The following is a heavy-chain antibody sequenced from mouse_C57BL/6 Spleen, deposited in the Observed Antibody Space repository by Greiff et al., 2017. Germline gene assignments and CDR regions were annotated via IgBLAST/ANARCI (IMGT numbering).Heavy chain of an antibody. Sequence: VQLKESGPELVKPGASVKISCKASGYSFTDYNMNWVKQSNGKSLEWIGVINPNYGTTSYNQKFKGKATLTVDQSSSTAYMQLNSLTSEDSAVYYCARVGLSSGYYAMDYWGQGTSVTVSS. V-gene: IGHV1-39*01. CDR2: INPNYGTT. CDR1: GYSFTDYN. D-gene: IGHD3-2*02. CDR3: ARVGLSSGYYAMDY. J-gene: IGHJ4*01.